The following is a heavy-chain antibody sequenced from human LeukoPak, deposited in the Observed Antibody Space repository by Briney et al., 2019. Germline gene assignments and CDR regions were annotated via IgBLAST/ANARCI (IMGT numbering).Heavy chain of an antibody. Sequence: TSVTVSCKASGYTFTSYDINWVRQATGQGLEWMGWMNPNSGNTGYAQKFQGRVTMTRNTSISTAYMELSSLRSEDTAAYYCARVSTMVRGPPGYWGQGTLVTVSS. D-gene: IGHD3-10*01. CDR1: GYTFTSYD. J-gene: IGHJ4*02. CDR2: MNPNSGNT. CDR3: ARVSTMVRGPPGY. V-gene: IGHV1-8*01.